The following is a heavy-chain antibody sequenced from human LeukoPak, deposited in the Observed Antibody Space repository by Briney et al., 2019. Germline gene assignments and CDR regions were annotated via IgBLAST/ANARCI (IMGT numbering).Heavy chain of an antibody. CDR2: IRPNSGVT. J-gene: IGHJ3*02. V-gene: IGHV1-2*02. CDR1: GGTFSSYA. CDR3: ATRGLHFDI. D-gene: IGHD3-10*01. Sequence: ASVKVSCKASGGTFSSYAISWVRQAPGQGLEWMGWIRPNSGVTNYTQKFQGRVTMTRDTSINTAYMELSSLTSDDTAVYFCATRGLHFDIWGQGTMVTVAS.